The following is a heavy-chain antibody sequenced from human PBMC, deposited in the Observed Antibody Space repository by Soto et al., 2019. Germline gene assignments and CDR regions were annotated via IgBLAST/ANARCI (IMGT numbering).Heavy chain of an antibody. Sequence: EVQLLESGGGLVEPGGSLRLSCAASGFTFRNFGMDWVRQAPGKGLEWVSAISGDGETTYYADSVKGRFTISRDNSKNTLYLRMNSLTVEDTAVYYCAKELGHARPFDYWGQGTLITVSS. CDR2: ISGDGETT. V-gene: IGHV3-23*01. CDR3: AKELGHARPFDY. CDR1: GFTFRNFG. J-gene: IGHJ4*02. D-gene: IGHD6-6*01.